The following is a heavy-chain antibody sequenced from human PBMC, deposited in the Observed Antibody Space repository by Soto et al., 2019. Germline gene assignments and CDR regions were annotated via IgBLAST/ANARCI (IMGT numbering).Heavy chain of an antibody. J-gene: IGHJ3*02. D-gene: IGHD6-19*01. Sequence: ASVKVSGKASGYTFTSYGISWVRQAPGQGLEWMGWISAYNGNTNYAQKLQGRVTMTTDTSTSTAYMELRSLRSDDTAVYYCARGPRPYSSGWDGPGAFDICGQGTMVTVS. CDR2: ISAYNGNT. CDR1: GYTFTSYG. CDR3: ARGPRPYSSGWDGPGAFDI. V-gene: IGHV1-18*01.